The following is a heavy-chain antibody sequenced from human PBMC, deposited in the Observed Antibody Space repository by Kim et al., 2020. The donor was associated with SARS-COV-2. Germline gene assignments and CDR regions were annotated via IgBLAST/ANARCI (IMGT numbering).Heavy chain of an antibody. D-gene: IGHD3-22*01. CDR3: ARVYYDSSGYYYVEAFDY. J-gene: IGHJ4*02. V-gene: IGHV4-34*01. Sequence: SETLSLTCAVYGGSFSGYYWSWIRQPPGKGLEWIGEINHSGSTNYNPSLKSRVTISVDTSKNQFSLKLSSVTAADTAVYYCARVYYDSSGYYYVEAFDYWGQGTLVTVSS. CDR2: INHSGST. CDR1: GGSFSGYY.